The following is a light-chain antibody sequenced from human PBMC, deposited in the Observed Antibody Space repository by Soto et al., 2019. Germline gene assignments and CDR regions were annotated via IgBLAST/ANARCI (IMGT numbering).Light chain of an antibody. CDR1: QSIGKW. CDR3: QQYNGDSQT. V-gene: IGKV1-5*01. Sequence: DIQMTQPPATLSASVGDRVTITCRASQSIGKWLAWYQQKPGKAPKLLIYDASTLDGGVPSRFSGSGSETEFTLTIGSLLPDDFATYFCQQYNGDSQTFGQGTKVDI. J-gene: IGKJ1*01. CDR2: DAS.